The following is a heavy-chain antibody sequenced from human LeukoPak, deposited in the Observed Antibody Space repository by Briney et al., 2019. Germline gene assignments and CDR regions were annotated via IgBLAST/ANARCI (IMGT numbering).Heavy chain of an antibody. D-gene: IGHD2-2*01. CDR2: ISGSGGST. J-gene: IGHJ4*02. CDR3: AKQDIVVVPATLFFKTEFDF. Sequence: GGSLRLSCAASGFTFSSYAMSWVRQAPGKGLEWVSAISGSGGSTYYADSVKGRFTISRDNSVSTLYLQMSSLRAEDTAVYYCAKQDIVVVPATLFFKTEFDFWGQGTLVTVSS. CDR1: GFTFSSYA. V-gene: IGHV3-23*01.